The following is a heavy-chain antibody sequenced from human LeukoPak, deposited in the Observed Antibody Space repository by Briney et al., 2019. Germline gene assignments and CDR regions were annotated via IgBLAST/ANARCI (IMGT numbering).Heavy chain of an antibody. CDR3: VRKSLGFCSGGSCHFDY. V-gene: IGHV3-23*01. Sequence: GGSLRLSCAASGFTFSSYAMSWVRQAPGKGLEWVSAITGSGVNTYYADSVKGRFTISRDNSKNMLSLQMNNLRAEETAVYYCVRKSLGFCSGGSCHFDYWGQGALVTVSS. J-gene: IGHJ4*02. CDR2: ITGSGVNT. CDR1: GFTFSSYA. D-gene: IGHD2-15*01.